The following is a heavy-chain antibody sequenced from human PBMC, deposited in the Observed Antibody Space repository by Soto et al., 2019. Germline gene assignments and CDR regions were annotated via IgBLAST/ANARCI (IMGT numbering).Heavy chain of an antibody. Sequence: EVQLLESGGGLVQPGGSLRLSCAASGFTFSSCAMSWVRQAPGKGLEWVSAISDSGGGTYYADSVRGRFTMSRDNSMNTLYLQINSLRAEDTAGYYCAKMNCGSAASYGCGYWGPGNLVTGSS. J-gene: IGHJ4*02. CDR3: AKMNCGSAASYGCGY. D-gene: IGHD2-21*01. CDR2: ISDSGGGT. CDR1: GFTFSSCA. V-gene: IGHV3-23*01.